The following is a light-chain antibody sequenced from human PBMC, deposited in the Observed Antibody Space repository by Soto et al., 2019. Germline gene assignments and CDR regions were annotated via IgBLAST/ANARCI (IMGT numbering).Light chain of an antibody. CDR1: QSISSSY. CDR2: GAS. J-gene: IGKJ5*01. CDR3: QQYDSSPIT. V-gene: IGKV3-20*01. Sequence: EIVLTQSPVTLSLSPGERATLSCRDSQSISSSYLAWYQQKPGQAPRLLIYGASSRATGIPDRFSGSGSGTDFTLTISRLEPEDFAVYYCQQYDSSPITFGLGTRLEIK.